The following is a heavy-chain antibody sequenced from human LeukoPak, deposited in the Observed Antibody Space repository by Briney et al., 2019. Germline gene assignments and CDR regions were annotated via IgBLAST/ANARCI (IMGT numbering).Heavy chain of an antibody. Sequence: SETLSLTCTVSGGSISSYYWSWIRQPPGKGLEWIGYIYYSGSTNYNPSLKSRVTISVDTSKNQFSLKLSSVTAADTAVYYCARGLLESVNGRWPRIKTYYYYYMDVWGKGTTVTVSS. D-gene: IGHD2-8*01. CDR1: GGSISSYY. CDR3: ARGLLESVNGRWPRIKTYYYYYMDV. CDR2: IYYSGST. J-gene: IGHJ6*03. V-gene: IGHV4-59*01.